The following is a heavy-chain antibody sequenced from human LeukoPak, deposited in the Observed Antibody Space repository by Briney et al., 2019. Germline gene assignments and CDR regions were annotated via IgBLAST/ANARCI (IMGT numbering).Heavy chain of an antibody. J-gene: IGHJ4*02. CDR3: ARARQYYYDSSRYSHFDY. CDR1: GFTFSSYG. Sequence: PGGSLTLSCAASGFTFSSYGMHWVRQAPGKGLEWVAVIWYDGSNKYYADSVKRRFTISRDNSKNTLYLQMNSLRAEDTAVYYCARARQYYYDSSRYSHFDYWGQGTLVTVSS. D-gene: IGHD3-22*01. CDR2: IWYDGSNK. V-gene: IGHV3-33*01.